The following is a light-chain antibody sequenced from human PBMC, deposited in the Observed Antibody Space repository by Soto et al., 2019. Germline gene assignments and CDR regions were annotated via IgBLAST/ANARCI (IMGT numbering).Light chain of an antibody. CDR3: QQYGSSLLT. V-gene: IGKV3-20*01. J-gene: IGKJ3*01. CDR1: QSVSLGVSN. CDR2: DAS. Sequence: IVLTQSPGTLSLSPGERGTLSCRASQSVSLGVSNLAWYQQKPGQAPRLVIYDASRRASGIPDRFSGSGSDREFTLTISRLEPEDFAVYYCQQYGSSLLTFGPGTTVDMK.